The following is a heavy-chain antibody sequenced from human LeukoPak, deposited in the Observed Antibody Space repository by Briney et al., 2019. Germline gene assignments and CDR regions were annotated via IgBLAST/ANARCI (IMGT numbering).Heavy chain of an antibody. D-gene: IGHD2-15*01. CDR3: ARDWGYCSGGSCYGMDV. CDR1: GFTFSSYA. CDR2: IGGSGGST. Sequence: GGSLRLSCAASGFTFSSYAMSWVRQAPGKGLEWVSAIGGSGGSTYYADSVKGRFTISRDNSKNTLYLQMNSLRAEDTAVYYCARDWGYCSGGSCYGMDVWGQGTTVTVSS. J-gene: IGHJ6*02. V-gene: IGHV3-23*01.